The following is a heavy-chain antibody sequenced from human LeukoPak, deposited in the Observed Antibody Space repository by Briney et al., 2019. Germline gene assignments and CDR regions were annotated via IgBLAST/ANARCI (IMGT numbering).Heavy chain of an antibody. V-gene: IGHV3-11*01. D-gene: IGHD3-16*01. Sequence: GGSLRLSCAASGFPLRDFYMTWIRQAPGKGLEWVAYINPSGTIMKYADALKGRFTVSRDNAENSLYLQMNSLRAEDTATYYCTRDPRLWDYWGQGTRITVSS. J-gene: IGHJ4*02. CDR2: INPSGTIM. CDR1: GFPLRDFY. CDR3: TRDPRLWDY.